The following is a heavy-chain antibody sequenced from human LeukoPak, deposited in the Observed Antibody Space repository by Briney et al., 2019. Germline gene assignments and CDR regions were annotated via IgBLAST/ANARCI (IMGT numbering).Heavy chain of an antibody. Sequence: SETLSLTCAVYGGSFSGYYWSWIRQPPGKGLEWIGEINHSGSTNYNPSLKSRVTISVDTSKNQFSLKLSSVTAADMAVYYCARESLGYYDFWSGYYFFDYWGQGTLVTVSS. CDR2: INHSGST. J-gene: IGHJ4*02. CDR3: ARESLGYYDFWSGYYFFDY. D-gene: IGHD3-3*01. V-gene: IGHV4-34*01. CDR1: GGSFSGYY.